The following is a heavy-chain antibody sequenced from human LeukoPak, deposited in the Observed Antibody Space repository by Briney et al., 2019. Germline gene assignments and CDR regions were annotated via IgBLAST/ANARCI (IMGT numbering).Heavy chain of an antibody. V-gene: IGHV3-21*01. CDR3: ASPSITMVRGAPDAFDI. CDR2: ITSSGAYI. CDR1: GFTFNNYN. J-gene: IGHJ3*02. Sequence: GGSLRLSCAASGFTFNNYNMNWVRQAPGKALEWVSSITSSGAYIFYADSVKGRFTISRDNAKDSLYLQMNSLGPEDTAVYYCASPSITMVRGAPDAFDIWGQGTMVTVSS. D-gene: IGHD3-10*01.